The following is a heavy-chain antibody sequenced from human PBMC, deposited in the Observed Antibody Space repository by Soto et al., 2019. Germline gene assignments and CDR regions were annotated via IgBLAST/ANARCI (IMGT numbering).Heavy chain of an antibody. D-gene: IGHD3-3*01. J-gene: IGHJ3*02. Sequence: ASVKVSCQASVYTFTGYYMHWVRQAPGQGLEWMGWINPNRGGTNYAQKFQGWVTMTRDTSISTAYMELSRLRSDDTAVYYCARGREDWRAFDIWGQGTMVTVSS. CDR1: VYTFTGYY. CDR3: ARGREDWRAFDI. CDR2: INPNRGGT. V-gene: IGHV1-2*04.